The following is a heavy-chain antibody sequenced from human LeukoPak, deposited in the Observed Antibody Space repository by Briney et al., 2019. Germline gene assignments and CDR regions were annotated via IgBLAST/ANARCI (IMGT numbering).Heavy chain of an antibody. J-gene: IGHJ4*02. D-gene: IGHD3-10*01. CDR2: INPNSGDT. V-gene: IGHV1-2*02. CDR3: ARDLRGTMVRGVTPYFDY. CDR1: GYTFSDYY. Sequence: ASVKVSCKTSGYTFSDYYIHWIRQAPGQGLEWVGWINPNSGDTDYAQKFQGRVTVTRDTSISTAYMELGRLRSDDTAVYYCARDLRGTMVRGVTPYFDYWGQGTLVTVSS.